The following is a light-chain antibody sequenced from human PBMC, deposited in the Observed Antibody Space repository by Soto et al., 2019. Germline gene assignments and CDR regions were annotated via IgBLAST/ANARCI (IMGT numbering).Light chain of an antibody. J-gene: IGKJ3*01. CDR2: SAS. V-gene: IGKV1D-12*01. CDR3: QQGRTSPCS. Sequence: DIQMTQSPSFVSASVGDRVTLTCRASQYISTWLAWYQQRLGVAPRLLIFSASTLKNGIPARFSGSGSGTDFTLTISGLQPEDFATYYCQQGRTSPCSFGPGTKV. CDR1: QYISTW.